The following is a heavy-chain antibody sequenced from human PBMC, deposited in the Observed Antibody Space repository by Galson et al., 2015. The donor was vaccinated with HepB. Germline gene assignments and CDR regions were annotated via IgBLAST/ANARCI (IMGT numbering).Heavy chain of an antibody. D-gene: IGHD3-3*01. CDR3: ARPRGGRFLEWLSIDY. Sequence: SLRLSCAASGFIFSNYAMHWVRQAPGKGLEWVAVMSFDGSNKYYADSVKGRFTISRDNSDNTVYLQMNSLRAEDTAVYFCARPRGGRFLEWLSIDYWGQGTQVTVSS. J-gene: IGHJ4*02. CDR1: GFIFSNYA. V-gene: IGHV3-30-3*01. CDR2: MSFDGSNK.